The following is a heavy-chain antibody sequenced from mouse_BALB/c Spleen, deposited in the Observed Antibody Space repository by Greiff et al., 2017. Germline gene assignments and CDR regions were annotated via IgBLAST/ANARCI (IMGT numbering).Heavy chain of an antibody. V-gene: IGHV5-6*01. J-gene: IGHJ4*01. CDR2: ISSSGSYT. CDR3: ARQRGYDVSYAMDY. D-gene: IGHD2-2*01. CDR1: GFTFTSYG. Sequence: EVNVVESGGDLVKPGGSLKLSCAASGFTFTSYGMSWVRQTPDKRLEWVATISSSGSYTYYPDSVKGRFTISRDNAKNTLYMQMSSLKSEDTAMYYCARQRGYDVSYAMDYWGQGTSVTVSA.